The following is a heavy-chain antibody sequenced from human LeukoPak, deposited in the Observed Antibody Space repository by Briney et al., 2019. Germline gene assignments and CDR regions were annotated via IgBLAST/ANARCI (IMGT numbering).Heavy chain of an antibody. J-gene: IGHJ5*02. V-gene: IGHV4-39*07. CDR1: GGSISSSNYY. CDR2: IYHSGST. D-gene: IGHD3-22*01. CDR3: ARDRNYYDSSGEFDP. Sequence: TSETLSLTCTVSGGSISSSNYYWGWIRQPPGKGLEWIGSIYHSGSTYYNPSLKSRVTISVDTSKNQFSLKLSSVTAADTAVYYCARDRNYYDSSGEFDPWGQGTLVTVSS.